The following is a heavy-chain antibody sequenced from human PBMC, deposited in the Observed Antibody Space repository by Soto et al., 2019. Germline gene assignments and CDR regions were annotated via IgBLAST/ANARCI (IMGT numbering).Heavy chain of an antibody. V-gene: IGHV3-30*03. J-gene: IGHJ4*02. CDR3: ARDLWMRVLVPAARFYFDY. CDR1: GFTFSSFA. Sequence: PGGSLRLSCAASGFTFSSFAMHWVRQAPGKGLEWVAIVSYGGGTKYYADSVKGRFTISRDNSKNTLYLQMNSLRTEDTAVYYCARDLWMRVLVPAARFYFDYWGQGTLVTVSS. CDR2: VSYGGGTK. D-gene: IGHD2-2*01.